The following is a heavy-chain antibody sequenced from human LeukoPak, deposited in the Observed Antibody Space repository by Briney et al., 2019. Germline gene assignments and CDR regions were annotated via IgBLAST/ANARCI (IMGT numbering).Heavy chain of an antibody. J-gene: IGHJ4*02. CDR2: VSYDGSNK. CDR1: GFAFSSYG. Sequence: GGSLRLSCAASGFAFSSYGIHWVRQAPGKGLDWVGVVSYDGSNKYYADSVKGRFIISRDNSKNTLYLQMNGPRVEDTAVYYCAKEHVLKGTADFWGQGTLVTVSS. V-gene: IGHV3-30*18. D-gene: IGHD1-7*01. CDR3: AKEHVLKGTADF.